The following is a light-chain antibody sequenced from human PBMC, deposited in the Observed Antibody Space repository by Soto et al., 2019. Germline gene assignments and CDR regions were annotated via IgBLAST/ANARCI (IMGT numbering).Light chain of an antibody. CDR3: CSDAGTYTFV. CDR1: SGDVGGSNH. J-gene: IGLJ1*01. V-gene: IGLV2-11*01. CDR2: DVT. Sequence: QSALTQPRSVSGSPGQSVIISCTGTSGDVGGSNHVSWYQHHPGKAPKFLIYDVTKRPSGVPDRFSGSKSGNTASLTISGLQAEDEADYYCCSDAGTYTFVFGTGTKLTVL.